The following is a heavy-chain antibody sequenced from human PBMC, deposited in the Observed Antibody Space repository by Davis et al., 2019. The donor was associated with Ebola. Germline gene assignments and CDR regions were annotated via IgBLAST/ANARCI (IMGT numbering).Heavy chain of an antibody. Sequence: GESLKISCQVFGYNFARYWIGWVRQMPGKGLEWMGVIYPDDSDTRYSPSFQGQVTISADKSISTAYLQWSSLQASDTAMYYCAKQESLYGSSDYWGQGTLVTVSS. CDR2: IYPDDSDT. V-gene: IGHV5-51*01. CDR1: GYNFARYW. CDR3: AKQESLYGSSDY. J-gene: IGHJ4*02. D-gene: IGHD3-22*01.